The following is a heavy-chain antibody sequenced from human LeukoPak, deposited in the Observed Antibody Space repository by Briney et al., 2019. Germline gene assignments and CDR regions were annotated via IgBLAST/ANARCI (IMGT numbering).Heavy chain of an antibody. CDR2: IRNDGSNK. Sequence: GGSLRLSCAASGFIFSSYGMHWVRQAPGKGLEWVAFIRNDGSNKYYADSVKGRFTISRDNSKNTLYLQMNSLRAEDTAVYYCAKDGSYGYMDAFDIWGQGTMVTVSS. J-gene: IGHJ3*02. D-gene: IGHD5-18*01. V-gene: IGHV3-30*02. CDR3: AKDGSYGYMDAFDI. CDR1: GFIFSSYG.